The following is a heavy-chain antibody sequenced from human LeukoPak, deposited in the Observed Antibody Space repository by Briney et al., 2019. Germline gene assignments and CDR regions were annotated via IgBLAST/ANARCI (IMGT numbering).Heavy chain of an antibody. D-gene: IGHD3-16*01. CDR2: IYYSGST. CDR1: GGSISSYY. V-gene: IGHV4-59*01. J-gene: IGHJ4*02. Sequence: KPSETLSLTCTVSGGSISSYYWSWIRQPPGKGLEWIGYIYYSGSTNYNPSLKSRVTISVDTSKNQFSLKLSSVTAADTAVYYCARSYDYVWGSYGYWGQGTLVTVSS. CDR3: ARSYDYVWGSYGY.